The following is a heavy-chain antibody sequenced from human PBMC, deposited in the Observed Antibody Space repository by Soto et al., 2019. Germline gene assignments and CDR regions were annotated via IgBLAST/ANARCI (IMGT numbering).Heavy chain of an antibody. CDR2: INAGNGNT. V-gene: IGHV1-3*01. CDR1: GYTFTSYA. D-gene: IGHD2-15*01. Sequence: ASVKVSCKASGYTFTSYAMHWVRQAPGQRLEWMGWINAGNGNTKYSQKFQGRVTITRDTSASTAYMELSSLRSEDTAVYYCAKPGYCSGGSCYLVGMDVWGKGTTVTVSS. J-gene: IGHJ6*04. CDR3: AKPGYCSGGSCYLVGMDV.